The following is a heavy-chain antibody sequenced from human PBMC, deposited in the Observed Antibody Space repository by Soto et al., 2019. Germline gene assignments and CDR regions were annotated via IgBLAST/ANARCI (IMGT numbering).Heavy chain of an antibody. D-gene: IGHD3-16*02. CDR2: VSPDGSAQ. J-gene: IGHJ4*02. Sequence: QSGGSLRLSCAASGFTFSTYWMTWVRQAPGEGLEWVANVSPDGSAQYYLDSVKGRFTISRDNAKNSLSLQMNSLRAEDRAVYYCARVGVWGSSRYWPDYWGQGTLVTVSS. CDR3: ARVGVWGSSRYWPDY. CDR1: GFTFSTYW. V-gene: IGHV3-7*01.